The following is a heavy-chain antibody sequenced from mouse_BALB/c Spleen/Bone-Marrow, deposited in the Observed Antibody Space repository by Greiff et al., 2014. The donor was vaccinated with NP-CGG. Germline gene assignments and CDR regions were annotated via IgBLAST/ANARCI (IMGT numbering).Heavy chain of an antibody. Sequence: EVKLMESGPELVKPGASVKISCKASGYSFTGYYVHWVKQSHVKSLEWIGRINPYNGATSYNQNFKDKASLTVDKSSSTAYMELHSLTSEDSAVYYCARYDYYGSSFFDYWGQGTTLTVSS. CDR1: GYSFTGYY. CDR3: ARYDYYGSSFFDY. V-gene: IGHV1-31*01. D-gene: IGHD1-1*01. J-gene: IGHJ2*01. CDR2: INPYNGAT.